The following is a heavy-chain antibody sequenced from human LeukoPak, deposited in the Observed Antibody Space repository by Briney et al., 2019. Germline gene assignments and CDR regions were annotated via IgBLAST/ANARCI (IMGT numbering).Heavy chain of an antibody. CDR1: GFTFSSYA. J-gene: IGHJ4*02. D-gene: IGHD2-2*01. CDR3: AMVPAAMGSGVY. Sequence: GGSLRLSCAASGFTFSSYAMSWVRQAPGKGLEWVSAISGSGGSTYYADSVKGRFTISRDNSKNTLYLQMNRLRAEDTAVYYCAMVPAAMGSGVYWGQGTLVTVSS. V-gene: IGHV3-23*01. CDR2: ISGSGGST.